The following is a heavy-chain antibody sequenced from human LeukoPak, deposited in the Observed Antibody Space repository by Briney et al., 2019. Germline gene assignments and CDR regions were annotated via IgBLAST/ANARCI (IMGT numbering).Heavy chain of an antibody. CDR3: AREGSSGWYGNWFDP. J-gene: IGHJ5*02. CDR1: GYTFTSYY. V-gene: IGHV1-46*01. CDR2: INPSGGST. D-gene: IGHD6-19*01. Sequence: ASVKVSCKASGYTFTSYYMHWVRQAPGQGLEWMGIINPSGGSTSYAQKFQGRVTMTRDTSTSTVYMELSSLRSEDTAVYYCAREGSSGWYGNWFDPWGQGTLVTVSS.